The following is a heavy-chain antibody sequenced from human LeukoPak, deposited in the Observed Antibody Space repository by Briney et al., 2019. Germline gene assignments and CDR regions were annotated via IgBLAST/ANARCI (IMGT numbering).Heavy chain of an antibody. CDR3: AKAIWVSSADAVL. J-gene: IGHJ4*02. D-gene: IGHD2-21*01. Sequence: GGSLRLSCVASGFIFRDYAMSWVRQAPAGGLEWVSSLRGDGETFYTDSMKSRFTLSRDHSRNTVYLQLSNLRVEDTAVYYCAKAIWVSSADAVLWGQGTLVTVS. CDR2: LRGDGET. V-gene: IGHV3-23*01. CDR1: GFIFRDYA.